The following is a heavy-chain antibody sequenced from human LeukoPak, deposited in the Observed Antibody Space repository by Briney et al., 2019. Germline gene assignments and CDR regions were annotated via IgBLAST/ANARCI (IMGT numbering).Heavy chain of an antibody. D-gene: IGHD3-3*02. J-gene: IGHJ6*02. Sequence: GGSRRLSCAASGFTFSSYSMNWVRQAPGKGLEWVSCISSSSSYIYYADSVKGRFTISRDNAKNSLYLQMNSLRAEDTAVYYCARDRISYYYGMDVWGQGTTVTVSS. CDR1: GFTFSSYS. CDR2: ISSSSSYI. V-gene: IGHV3-21*01. CDR3: ARDRISYYYGMDV.